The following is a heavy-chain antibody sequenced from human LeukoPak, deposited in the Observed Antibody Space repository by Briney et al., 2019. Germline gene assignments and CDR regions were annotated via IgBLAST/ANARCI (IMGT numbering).Heavy chain of an antibody. Sequence: SETLSLTCTVSGGSISSYYWSWIRQPAGKGLEWIGRISSSGSTNYNPSLKSRVTISVDTSKNQFSLKLSSVTAADTAVYYCARDKRVAVAGTYIYYYYMDVWGNGTTVTISS. V-gene: IGHV4-4*07. CDR2: ISSSGST. D-gene: IGHD6-19*01. CDR1: GGSISSYY. J-gene: IGHJ6*03. CDR3: ARDKRVAVAGTYIYYYYMDV.